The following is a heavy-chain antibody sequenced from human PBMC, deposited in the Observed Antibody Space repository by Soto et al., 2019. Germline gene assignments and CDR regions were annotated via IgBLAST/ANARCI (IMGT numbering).Heavy chain of an antibody. J-gene: IGHJ6*02. CDR1: GYSFTSYW. V-gene: IGHV5-51*01. CDR2: IYPGDSDT. D-gene: IGHD3-10*01. Sequence: GESLKISCKGSGYSFTSYWIGWVRQMPGKGLEWMGIIYPGDSDTRYSPSFQGQVTISADKSISTAYLQWSSLKASDTAMYYCATGGALYGSGSYYKLYYYGMDVWGQGTTVTVSS. CDR3: ATGGALYGSGSYYKLYYYGMDV.